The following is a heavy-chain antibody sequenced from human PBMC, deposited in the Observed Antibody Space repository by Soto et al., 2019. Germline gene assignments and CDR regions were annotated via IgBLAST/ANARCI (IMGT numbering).Heavy chain of an antibody. D-gene: IGHD4-4*01. Sequence: VKVSCKASGGTFSSYAISWVRQAPGQGLEWMGGIIPIFGTANYAQKFQGRVTITADESTSTAYMELSSLRSEDTAVYYCARAGSEDYSNYNWFDPWGQGTLVTVSS. J-gene: IGHJ5*02. V-gene: IGHV1-69*13. CDR2: IIPIFGTA. CDR1: GGTFSSYA. CDR3: ARAGSEDYSNYNWFDP.